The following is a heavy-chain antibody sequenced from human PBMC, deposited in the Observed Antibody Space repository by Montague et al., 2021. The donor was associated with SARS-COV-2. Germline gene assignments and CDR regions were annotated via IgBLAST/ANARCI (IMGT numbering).Heavy chain of an antibody. CDR3: ARGYGGSYWYFDL. V-gene: IGHV3-30-3*01. J-gene: IGHJ2*01. D-gene: IGHD4-23*01. Sequence: SLRLSCAASGFTFSSYAMHWVRQAPGKGLELVAVISYDGSNKYYADSVKGRFTISRDNSKNTLYLQMNSLRAEDTAVYYCARGYGGSYWYFDLWGRGTLVTVSS. CDR2: ISYDGSNK. CDR1: GFTFSSYA.